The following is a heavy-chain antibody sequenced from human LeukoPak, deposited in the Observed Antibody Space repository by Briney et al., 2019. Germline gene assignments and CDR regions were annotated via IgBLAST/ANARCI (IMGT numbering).Heavy chain of an antibody. J-gene: IGHJ4*02. CDR2: ISGSGGST. CDR3: AKDLVTGSLDY. Sequence: PGVSLRLSCAASGFTLSSYAMTWVRQAPGKGLEWVSSISGSGGSTYYADSVKGRFTISRDNSKNTLYLQMNSLRAEDTAVYYCAKDLVTGSLDYWGQGTLVTVSS. D-gene: IGHD3-10*01. CDR1: GFTLSSYA. V-gene: IGHV3-23*01.